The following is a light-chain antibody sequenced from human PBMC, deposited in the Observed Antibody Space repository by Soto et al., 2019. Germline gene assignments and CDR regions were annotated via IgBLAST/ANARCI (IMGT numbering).Light chain of an antibody. CDR3: QQYGTSPRT. Sequence: DIGLTQSPGTLSLSPGERATLSCRASPSVISNFLAWYQQKPGQAPRLLVYGASSRATGIPDRFSGSGSGTDFTLTISRLEPEDCAVYYCQQYGTSPRTFGQGTKV. V-gene: IGKV3-20*01. CDR2: GAS. CDR1: PSVISNF. J-gene: IGKJ1*01.